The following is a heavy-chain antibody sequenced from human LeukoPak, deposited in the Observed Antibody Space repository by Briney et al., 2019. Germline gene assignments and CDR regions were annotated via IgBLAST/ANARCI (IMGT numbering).Heavy chain of an antibody. J-gene: IGHJ4*02. D-gene: IGHD5-18*01. CDR1: GFTFSDYS. CDR3: ARVRGYSYGYWYFDY. Sequence: GGSLRLSCAASGFTFSDYSMNWVRQAPGKGLEWVSSISSSSRYIYYADSVKGRITISRDNAKNSLFLQMNSLRAEDTAVYYCARVRGYSYGYWYFDYWGQGTLVTVSS. V-gene: IGHV3-21*01. CDR2: ISSSSRYI.